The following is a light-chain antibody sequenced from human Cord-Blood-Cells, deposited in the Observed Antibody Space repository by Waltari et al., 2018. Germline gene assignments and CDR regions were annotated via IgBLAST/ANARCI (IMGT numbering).Light chain of an antibody. CDR3: CSYAGSYV. J-gene: IGLJ1*01. V-gene: IGLV2-11*02. CDR2: DVS. CDR1: SSDVGGYNY. Sequence: QSALTQPRSASGSPGQSVTISCTGTSSDVGGYNYVSWYQQHPGKALKLMIYDVSNRPSAVPDRFSGSKSGNTASLTISGLQAEDEADYYCCSYAGSYVFGTGTKVTVL.